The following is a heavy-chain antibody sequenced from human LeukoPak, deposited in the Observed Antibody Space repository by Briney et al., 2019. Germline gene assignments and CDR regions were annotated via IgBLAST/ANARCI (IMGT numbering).Heavy chain of an antibody. CDR3: ARASSDFWSGYSSAIDY. D-gene: IGHD3-3*01. Sequence: ASVKVSCKASGYTFTGYYMHWVRQAPGQGLEWMGWINPNSGGTNYAQKFQGRVTMTRDTSISTAYMELSRLRSDDTAVYDCARASSDFWSGYSSAIDYWGQGTLVTVSS. J-gene: IGHJ4*02. CDR1: GYTFTGYY. CDR2: INPNSGGT. V-gene: IGHV1-2*02.